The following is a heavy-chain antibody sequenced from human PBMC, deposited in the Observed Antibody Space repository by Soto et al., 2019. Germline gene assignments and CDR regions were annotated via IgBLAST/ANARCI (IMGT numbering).Heavy chain of an antibody. V-gene: IGHV1-46*03. CDR1: GYTFTSYY. CDR3: ASEYSGYGDFDY. CDR2: INPSGGST. J-gene: IGHJ4*02. Sequence: ASVKVSCKASGYTFTSYYMHWVRQAPGQGLEWMGIINPSGGSTSYAQKFQGRVTMTRDTSTSTVYMELSSLRSEDTAVYYCASEYSGYGDFDYWGQGTLVTVSS. D-gene: IGHD5-12*01.